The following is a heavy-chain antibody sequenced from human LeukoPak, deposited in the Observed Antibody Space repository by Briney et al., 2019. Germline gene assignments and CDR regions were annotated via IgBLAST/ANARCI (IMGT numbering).Heavy chain of an antibody. CDR2: IYYSGST. CDR1: GGSLSSGSYY. Sequence: SEILSLTCTVSGGSLSSGSYYWTWIRQPPGKGLEWIAYIYYSGSTNYNPSLKSRATISVDTSKNQFSPKLSSVTAADTAVYYCARDDYYDSSAYSGIDYWGQGTLVTVSS. V-gene: IGHV4-61*01. J-gene: IGHJ4*02. D-gene: IGHD3-22*01. CDR3: ARDDYYDSSAYSGIDY.